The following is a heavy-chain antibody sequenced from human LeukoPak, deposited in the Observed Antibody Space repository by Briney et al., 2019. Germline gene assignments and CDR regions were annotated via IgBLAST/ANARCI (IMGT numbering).Heavy chain of an antibody. D-gene: IGHD5-18*01. CDR2: INHSGST. V-gene: IGHV4-34*01. CDR3: ARGRPSFRIRGTAMAQHDY. Sequence: PGGSLRLSCAASGFTFSSYARSWIRQPPGKGLEWIGEINHSGSTNYNPSLKSRVTISVDTSKNQFSLKLSSVTAADTAVYYCARGRPSFRIRGTAMAQHDYWGQGTLVTVSS. CDR1: GFTFSSYA. J-gene: IGHJ4*02.